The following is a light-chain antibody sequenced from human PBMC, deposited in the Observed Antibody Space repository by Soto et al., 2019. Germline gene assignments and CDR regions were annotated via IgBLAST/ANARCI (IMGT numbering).Light chain of an antibody. CDR2: AAS. CDR3: QQSDNTPPT. CDR1: QSIGRY. V-gene: IGKV1-39*01. Sequence: DIQMTQSPSSLSASVGDRVTITCRASQSIGRYLHWYQQKPGKAPKLLIYAASSLQSGVPSRFSGSGSGTGFTLTISSLQPEDFATYYCQQSDNTPPTVGGGTKVDIK. J-gene: IGKJ4*01.